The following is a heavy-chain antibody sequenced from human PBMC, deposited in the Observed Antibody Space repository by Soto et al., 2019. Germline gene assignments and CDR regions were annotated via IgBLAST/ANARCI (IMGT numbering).Heavy chain of an antibody. CDR2: INAGNGNT. CDR1: GYTFTSYA. V-gene: IGHV1-3*01. J-gene: IGHJ4*02. CDR3: ARDRGGWPDY. D-gene: IGHD2-15*01. Sequence: QVQLVQSGAEVKKPGASVKVSCKASGYTFTSYAMHWVRQAPGQRLEWMGWINAGNGNTKYSQKFQGRATITRDTSASTAYMELSSLRSEDTAVYYCARDRGGWPDYWGQGTLVTVSS.